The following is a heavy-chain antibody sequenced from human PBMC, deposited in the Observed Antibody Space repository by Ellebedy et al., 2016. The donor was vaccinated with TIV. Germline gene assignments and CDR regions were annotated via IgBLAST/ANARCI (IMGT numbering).Heavy chain of an antibody. V-gene: IGHV3-23*01. Sequence: GESLKISCAASGFTFSPYAMAWVRQAPGKGLEWVSGIVGSGAEKYADSVKGRFTISRNNSKSTLDLQMSSLRAEDTAVYFCAKDRTSGDGYWVFDSWGQGTMVSVSS. CDR2: IVGSGA. CDR1: GFTFSPYA. J-gene: IGHJ4*02. D-gene: IGHD2-21*02. CDR3: AKDRTSGDGYWVFDS.